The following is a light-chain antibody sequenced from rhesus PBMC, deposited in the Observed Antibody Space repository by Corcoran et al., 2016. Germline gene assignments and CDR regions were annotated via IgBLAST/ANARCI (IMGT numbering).Light chain of an antibody. CDR2: AAS. Sequence: DIQMTQSPSSLSASVGDRVTVTCRASQDINKELSWYQQKPGKAPTLLIYAASSLPTGVSSRFSGSGSGTDETLTINSLQHEDVATYDCLQDYTTPWTFGQGTKVELK. J-gene: IGKJ1*01. CDR1: QDINKE. V-gene: IGKV1-94*01. CDR3: LQDYTTPWT.